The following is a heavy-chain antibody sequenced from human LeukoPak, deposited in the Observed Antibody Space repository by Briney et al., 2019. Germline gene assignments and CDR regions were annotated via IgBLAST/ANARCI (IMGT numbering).Heavy chain of an antibody. V-gene: IGHV3-7*01. J-gene: IGHJ4*02. D-gene: IGHD1-26*01. CDR2: IKQDGSEK. CDR1: GFTFSSYW. Sequence: SGGSLRLSCAASGFTFSSYWMSWVRQAPGKGLEWGANIKQDGSEKYYVDSVKGRFTISRDNAKNSLYLQMNSLRAEDTAVYYCARNPWELLLYFDYWGQGTLVTVSS. CDR3: ARNPWELLLYFDY.